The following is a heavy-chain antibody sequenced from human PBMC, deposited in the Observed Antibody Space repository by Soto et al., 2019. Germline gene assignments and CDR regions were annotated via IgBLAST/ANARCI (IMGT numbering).Heavy chain of an antibody. V-gene: IGHV1-18*04. CDR3: ARAPQWKGTVVPRYAFDI. CDR2: ISVYNGNT. CDR1: GYAFTSYG. J-gene: IGHJ3*02. D-gene: IGHD2-15*01. Sequence: QVQLVQSGAEVKKPGASVKVSCKASGYAFTSYGISWVRQPPGQGLEWMGWISVYNGNTNYAQKLQGRVTMTTDTSTSTAYMELRSLRSDDTAVYYCARAPQWKGTVVPRYAFDIWVQGTMVTVSS.